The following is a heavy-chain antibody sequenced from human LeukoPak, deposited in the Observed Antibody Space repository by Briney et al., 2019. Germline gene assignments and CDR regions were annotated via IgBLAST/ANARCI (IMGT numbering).Heavy chain of an antibody. Sequence: PGGSLRLSCAASGFTFDDYGMSWVRQAPGKGLEWVSAISGSGGSTYYADSVKGRFTISRDNSKNTLYLQMNSLRAEDTAVYYCARVYRDSSGYYDAGAVFDIWGQGTMVTVSS. J-gene: IGHJ3*02. D-gene: IGHD3-22*01. V-gene: IGHV3-23*01. CDR2: ISGSGGST. CDR3: ARVYRDSSGYYDAGAVFDI. CDR1: GFTFDDYG.